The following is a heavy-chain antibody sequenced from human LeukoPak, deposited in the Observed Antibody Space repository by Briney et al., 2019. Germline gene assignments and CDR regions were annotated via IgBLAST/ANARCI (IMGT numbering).Heavy chain of an antibody. CDR3: ARDTSSGWGRTNYYYGMDV. CDR1: GFTFSSYA. D-gene: IGHD6-19*01. Sequence: GGSLRLSCAASGFTFSSYAMHWVRQAPGKGLEWVTIISYDGSNKYYADSVKGRFPISRDNSKNTLYLQMNSLRAEDTAVYYCARDTSSGWGRTNYYYGMDVWGQGTTVTVS. V-gene: IGHV3-30-3*01. CDR2: ISYDGSNK. J-gene: IGHJ6*02.